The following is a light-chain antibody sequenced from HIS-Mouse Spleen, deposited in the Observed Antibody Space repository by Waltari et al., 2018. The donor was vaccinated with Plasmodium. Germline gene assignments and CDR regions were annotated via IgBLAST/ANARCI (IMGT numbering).Light chain of an antibody. J-gene: IGLJ2*01. CDR2: KDS. Sequence: SYELTQPPSVSVSPGQTARITCSGDALPKQSSYCNQPKPGQPPVLVIYKDSERPAGIPERFSGSSSGTTVTLTISGGQAEDEADYYCQSADSSGTYRVFGGGTKLTVL. CDR3: QSADSSGTYRV. V-gene: IGLV3-25*03. CDR1: ALPKQS.